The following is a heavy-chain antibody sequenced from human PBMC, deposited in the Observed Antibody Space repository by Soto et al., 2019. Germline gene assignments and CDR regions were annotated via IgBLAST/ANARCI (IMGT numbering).Heavy chain of an antibody. D-gene: IGHD2-21*02. CDR2: IYYSGTT. J-gene: IGHJ4*02. CDR3: ARLGGYYQAFDQ. Sequence: PGKGLEWIGYIYYSGTTTYHPSLKSRVTISIDTSRNQFSLKLNSVTAADTAVYYCARLGGYYQAFDQWGQGSLVTVSS. V-gene: IGHV4-59*08.